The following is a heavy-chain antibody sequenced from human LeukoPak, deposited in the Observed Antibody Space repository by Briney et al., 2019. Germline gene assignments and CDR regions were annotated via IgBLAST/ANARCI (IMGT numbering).Heavy chain of an antibody. CDR2: IYTSGST. Sequence: SETLSLTCTVSGGSISSGSYYWSWIRQPAGKGLEWIGRIYTSGSTNYNPSLKSRVTMSVDTSKNQFFLKLSSVTAADTAVYYCARHQDGFEYGEFDYWGQGTLVTVSS. J-gene: IGHJ4*02. V-gene: IGHV4-61*02. D-gene: IGHD5-24*01. CDR1: GGSISSGSYY. CDR3: ARHQDGFEYGEFDY.